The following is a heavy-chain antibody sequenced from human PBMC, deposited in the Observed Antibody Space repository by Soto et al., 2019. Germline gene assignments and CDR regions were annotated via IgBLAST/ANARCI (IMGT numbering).Heavy chain of an antibody. Sequence: QVQLVESGGGVVQPGRSLRLSCAASGFTFSNYGIHWVRQAPGKGLEWVTVVGNDGRVQYYADSVKGRFTISRDNSRNTVFLQMNSLIAEDTAMYYCAKDVSVNSGPWYFDLWGRGTLVSVSS. CDR3: AKDVSVNSGPWYFDL. J-gene: IGHJ2*01. CDR1: GFTFSNYG. V-gene: IGHV3-30*18. CDR2: VGNDGRVQ. D-gene: IGHD4-17*01.